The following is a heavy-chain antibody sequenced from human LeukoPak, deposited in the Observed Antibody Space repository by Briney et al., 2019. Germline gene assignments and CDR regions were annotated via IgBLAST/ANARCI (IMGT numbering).Heavy chain of an antibody. D-gene: IGHD2-2*01. CDR2: ISGSGGST. V-gene: IGHV3-23*01. Sequence: PGGSLRLSCAASGFTFSSYAMSWVRQAPGKGLEWVSAISGSGGSTYYADSVKGRFTISGDNSKNTLYLQMNSLRAEDTAVYYCAKVGTSCYAADYWGQGTLVTVSS. J-gene: IGHJ4*02. CDR1: GFTFSSYA. CDR3: AKVGTSCYAADY.